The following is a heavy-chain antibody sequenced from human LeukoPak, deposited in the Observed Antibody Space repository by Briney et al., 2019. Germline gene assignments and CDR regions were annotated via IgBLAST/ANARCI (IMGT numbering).Heavy chain of an antibody. J-gene: IGHJ4*02. CDR3: SRESGAFCPFGY. Sequence: SETLSLTCGVSGGSISGTNWWSWVRQPPGQDLEWIGEISLAGQTNYNPSPNGRVTMSLDKSSNQLSLNLTSVTAADTATYYCSRESGAFCPFGYWGQGTLVIVSS. V-gene: IGHV4/OR15-8*02. CDR1: GGSISGTNW. CDR2: ISLAGQT. D-gene: IGHD1-26*01.